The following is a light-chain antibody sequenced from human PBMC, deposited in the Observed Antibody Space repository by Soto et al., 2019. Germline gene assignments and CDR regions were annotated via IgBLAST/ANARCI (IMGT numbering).Light chain of an antibody. CDR2: KAS. Sequence: DIQMNQSPSTLSASVGDRVTITCRASQSISNWLAWYQQKPGKAPKLLVYKASTLESGVPSRFSGSGSGTEFTLTISSLQPDDFATYYCQQYNDYSWTFAQGTKVEIK. J-gene: IGKJ1*01. V-gene: IGKV1-5*03. CDR3: QQYNDYSWT. CDR1: QSISNW.